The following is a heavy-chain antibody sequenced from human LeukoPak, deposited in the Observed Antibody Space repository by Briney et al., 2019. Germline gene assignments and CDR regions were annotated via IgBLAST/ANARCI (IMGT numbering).Heavy chain of an antibody. Sequence: SETLSLTCTVFGDSISSTDSYWGWIRQPPGKALEWIATIYYTGNTNYNPSLKSRVTMSVDTSKNQFSLKLSSVTAADTAVYYCARDTYYYDSSGYWADYWGQGTLVTVSS. J-gene: IGHJ4*02. CDR1: GDSISSTDSY. CDR2: IYYTGNT. D-gene: IGHD3-22*01. CDR3: ARDTYYYDSSGYWADY. V-gene: IGHV4-61*05.